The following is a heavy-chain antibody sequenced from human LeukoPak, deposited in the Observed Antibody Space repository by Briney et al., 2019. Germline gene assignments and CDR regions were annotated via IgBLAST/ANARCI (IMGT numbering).Heavy chain of an antibody. CDR1: GYTFSGYY. Sequence: ASVKVSCKTSGYTFSGYYIHWVRQAPGQGLEWMGWINPNSGGTNYAQKFQGRVTMTRDTSISTVYMELSSLRSDDTAVYYCAKGRLSGSYNRFDYWGLGTLVTVSS. J-gene: IGHJ4*02. CDR2: INPNSGGT. CDR3: AKGRLSGSYNRFDY. V-gene: IGHV1-2*02. D-gene: IGHD1-26*01.